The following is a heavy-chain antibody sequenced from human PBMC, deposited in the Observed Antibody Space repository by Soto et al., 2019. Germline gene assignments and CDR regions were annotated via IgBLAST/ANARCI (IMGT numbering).Heavy chain of an antibody. Sequence: QVQLVQSGAEVKKPGSSVKVSCKAPGGTFSTYIISWVRQAPGQGLEWMGRIIPIPDIKDNAQKFPGRVPFSADKSTSTAYKALSRPRSAETAVYYCARDQITTRGDAFDLWGQGTMVTVSS. D-gene: IGHD3-3*01. J-gene: IGHJ3*01. CDR2: IIPIPDIK. CDR3: ARDQITTRGDAFDL. CDR1: GGTFSTYI. V-gene: IGHV1-69*08.